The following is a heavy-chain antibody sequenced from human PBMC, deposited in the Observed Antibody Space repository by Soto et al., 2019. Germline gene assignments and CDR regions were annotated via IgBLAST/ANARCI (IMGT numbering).Heavy chain of an antibody. J-gene: IGHJ3*02. CDR3: ARDGYCSGGSCYGDAFDI. D-gene: IGHD2-15*01. Sequence: ASVKVSCKASGYTFTSYGISWVRQAPGQGLEWMGWISAYNGNTNYAQKLQGRVTMTTDTSTSTAYMELRSLRSDDTAVYYCARDGYCSGGSCYGDAFDIWGQGTMVTVSS. V-gene: IGHV1-18*01. CDR2: ISAYNGNT. CDR1: GYTFTSYG.